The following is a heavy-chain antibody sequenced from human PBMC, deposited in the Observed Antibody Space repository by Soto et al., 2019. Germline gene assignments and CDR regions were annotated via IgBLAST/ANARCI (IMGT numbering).Heavy chain of an antibody. CDR1: GYTFTSYH. CDR2: ISAYNGNT. J-gene: IGHJ4*02. Sequence: QVQLVQSGAEVKKPGASVKVSCKASGYTFTSYHITWVRQAPGQGLEWMGWISAYNGNTXXAQKLQGRVTMTTDTXXXXXXXXXXXXXXXXXXXXXCARDSPPPREWGQGTLVTVSS. D-gene: IGHD2-21*01. V-gene: IGHV1-18*01. CDR3: ARDSPPPRE.